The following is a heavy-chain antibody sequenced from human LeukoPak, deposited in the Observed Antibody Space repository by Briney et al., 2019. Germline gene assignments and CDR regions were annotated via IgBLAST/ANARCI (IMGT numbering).Heavy chain of an antibody. V-gene: IGHV3-23*01. CDR2: ISGSGSST. J-gene: IGHJ4*02. CDR1: GFTFDDYA. Sequence: GRSLRLSCAASGFTFDDYAMHWVRQAPGKGLEWVSAISGSGSSTYYAASVEGRFTISRDNSKNTLYLQMNSLRAGDTAVYYCARGGYWGQGTLVTVSS. CDR3: ARGGY.